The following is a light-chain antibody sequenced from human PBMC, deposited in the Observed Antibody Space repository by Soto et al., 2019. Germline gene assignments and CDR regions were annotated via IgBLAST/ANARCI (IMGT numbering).Light chain of an antibody. CDR3: QQSFSGLGT. V-gene: IGKV1-39*01. J-gene: IGKJ3*01. CDR2: AAS. Sequence: DIQMTQSPASLSASVGERVTITCRASQSINTYLHWFQQKPGKAPKLLIYAASSLPSGVPSRFSGSGSGTDFTLTISSLQRADFATYYCQQSFSGLGTFGPGTKVDIK. CDR1: QSINTY.